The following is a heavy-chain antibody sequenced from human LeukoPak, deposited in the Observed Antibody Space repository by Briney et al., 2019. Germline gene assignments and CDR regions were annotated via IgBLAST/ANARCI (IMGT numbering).Heavy chain of an antibody. V-gene: IGHV3-23*01. Sequence: GGSLRLSCSASGFSLSDYGMSWVRQAPGKGLEWVSVISAGGGSTYYADSVKGRFTISRDNSKDTLYLQMNSLRAEDTAIYYCAKDGSSGYYYTAFDIWGQGTMVTVSS. D-gene: IGHD3-22*01. CDR2: ISAGGGST. CDR1: GFSLSDYG. J-gene: IGHJ3*02. CDR3: AKDGSSGYYYTAFDI.